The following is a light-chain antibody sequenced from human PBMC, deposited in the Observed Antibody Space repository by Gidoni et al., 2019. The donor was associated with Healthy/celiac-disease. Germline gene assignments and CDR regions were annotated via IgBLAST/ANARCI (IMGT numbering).Light chain of an antibody. V-gene: IGKV1-27*01. CDR3: QRTYYAPSIT. Sequence: IQLTESTSSLSASVGNRVTIPCRVSQGISSYLNWYRQKPGKVPKLLIDSASNFKSEVPSRFSGSGSGTYFTLTISSLQPEDVATYYGQRTYYAPSITFGQGTRLEIK. J-gene: IGKJ5*01. CDR1: QGISSY. CDR2: SAS.